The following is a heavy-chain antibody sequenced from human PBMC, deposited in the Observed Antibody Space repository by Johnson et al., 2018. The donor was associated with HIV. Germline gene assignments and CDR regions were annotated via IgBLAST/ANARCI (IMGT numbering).Heavy chain of an antibody. D-gene: IGHD3-3*01. CDR3: ASPPSGYDFWDGPNIFDL. Sequence: QVQLVESGGGVVQPGRSLRLSCAASGFPFRSYTVHWVRQAPGKGLEWVAVISYDGTKKYYADSVTGRFTISRDNSKNTLFLQMNSLRPEDTAIYYCASPPSGYDFWDGPNIFDLWGQGTMVSVAS. J-gene: IGHJ3*01. CDR1: GFPFRSYT. CDR2: ISYDGTKK. V-gene: IGHV3-30-3*01.